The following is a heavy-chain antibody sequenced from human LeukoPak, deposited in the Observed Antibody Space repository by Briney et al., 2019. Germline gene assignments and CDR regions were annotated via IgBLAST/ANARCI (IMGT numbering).Heavy chain of an antibody. D-gene: IGHD3-22*01. CDR3: ARGMDYDLYYFDY. J-gene: IGHJ4*02. V-gene: IGHV1-8*03. Sequence: ASVKVSCTASGYTFTSYDINWVRQATGQGLEWMGWMNPNSGNTGYAQKFQGRVTITRNTSISTAYMELSSLRSEDTAVYYCARGMDYDLYYFDYWGQGTLVTVSS. CDR1: GYTFTSYD. CDR2: MNPNSGNT.